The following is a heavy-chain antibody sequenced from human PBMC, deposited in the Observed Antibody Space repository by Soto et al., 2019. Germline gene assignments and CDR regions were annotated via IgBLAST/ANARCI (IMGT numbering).Heavy chain of an antibody. CDR2: INHSGST. J-gene: IGHJ6*02. V-gene: IGHV4-34*01. CDR3: ARGFYYYYGMDV. Sequence: SETLSLTCAVYGGSFSGYYWSWIRQPPGKGLEWIGEINHSGSTNYNPSLKSRVTISVDTSRNQFSLKLSSVTAADTAVYYCARGFYYYYGMDVWGQGTTVS. CDR1: GGSFSGYY.